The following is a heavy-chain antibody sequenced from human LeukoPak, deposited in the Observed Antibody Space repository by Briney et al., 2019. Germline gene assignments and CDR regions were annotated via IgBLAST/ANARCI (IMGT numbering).Heavy chain of an antibody. CDR2: ISAYSGNT. CDR3: ARAGDSLRYFDWLSLPFDY. CDR1: GYTFTSYG. J-gene: IGHJ4*02. D-gene: IGHD3-9*01. Sequence: ASVKVSCKASGYTFTSYGISWVRQAPGQGLEWMGWISAYSGNTNYAQKLQGRVTMTTDTSTSTAYMELRSLRSDDTAVYYCARAGDSLRYFDWLSLPFDYWGQGTLVTVSS. V-gene: IGHV1-18*01.